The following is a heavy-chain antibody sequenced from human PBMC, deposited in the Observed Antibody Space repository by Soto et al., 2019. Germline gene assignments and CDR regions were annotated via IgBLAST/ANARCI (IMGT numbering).Heavy chain of an antibody. CDR2: ISAFNGNT. Sequence: QVHLMQSGAEAKRPGASVRVSCKASGYTFTNYGITRVRQAPGQGLEWMGWISAFNGNTNYAQKLQGIVTMTTDTSMSTAYMELRSMRSDDKAVYYCARDEAGIYYNNYIYAMDVWGQGTTVTVSS. J-gene: IGHJ6*02. D-gene: IGHD3-10*01. CDR1: GYTFTNYG. CDR3: ARDEAGIYYNNYIYAMDV. V-gene: IGHV1-18*01.